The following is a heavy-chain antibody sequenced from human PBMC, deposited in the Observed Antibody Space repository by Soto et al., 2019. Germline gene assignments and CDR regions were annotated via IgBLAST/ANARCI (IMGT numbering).Heavy chain of an antibody. CDR2: IYPGDSDT. V-gene: IGHV5-51*01. CDR3: ARHSGGKYYYDSSGYDY. CDR1: GYSFTSYW. D-gene: IGHD3-22*01. J-gene: IGHJ4*02. Sequence: PGESLKISCKGSGYSFTSYWIGWVRQMPGKGLEWMGIIYPGDSDTRYSPSFQGQVTISADKSISTAYLQWGSLKASDTAMYYCARHSGGKYYYDSSGYDYWGQGTLVTVSS.